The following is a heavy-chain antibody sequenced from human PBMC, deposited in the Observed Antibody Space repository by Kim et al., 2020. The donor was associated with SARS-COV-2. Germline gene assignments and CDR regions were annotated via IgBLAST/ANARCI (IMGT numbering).Heavy chain of an antibody. CDR1: GFTFTGHA. Sequence: GGSLRLSCTTSGFTFTGHAMRWVRQAPGKGLEWVSSIDGSDGTTYYVDSVKGRFSISRDDSKNTLYLQMSALRADDTAAYYCPKGGGGWIRDYWGKGTL. V-gene: IGHV3-23*01. J-gene: IGHJ4*02. D-gene: IGHD5-12*01. CDR3: PKGGGGWIRDY. CDR2: IDGSDGTT.